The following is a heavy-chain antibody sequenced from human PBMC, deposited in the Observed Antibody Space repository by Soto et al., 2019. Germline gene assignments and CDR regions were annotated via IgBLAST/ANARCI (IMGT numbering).Heavy chain of an antibody. CDR3: ARDLGGSHDY. J-gene: IGHJ4*02. Sequence: EVQLVESGGGLLQPGGSLRLSCAASGFTFSTYWMHWVRQAPGKGLVWVSRIKTDGRVTTYADSVKGRFTISRDNAKNTLYLQMNTLCAEDTAVYYCARDLGGSHDYWGRGTLVTVSS. V-gene: IGHV3-74*01. CDR2: IKTDGRVT. CDR1: GFTFSTYW. D-gene: IGHD3-16*01.